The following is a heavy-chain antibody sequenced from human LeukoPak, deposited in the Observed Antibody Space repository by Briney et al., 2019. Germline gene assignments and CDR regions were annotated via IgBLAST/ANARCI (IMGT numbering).Heavy chain of an antibody. CDR1: GGSISSSSYC. V-gene: IGHV4-39*01. CDR2: IYYSGST. CDR3: ARFHIMVVTAGLLDY. Sequence: PSETLSLTCTVSGGSISSSSYCWGWIRQPPGKGLEWIGSIYYSGSTYYNPSLKSRVTIPVDTSKNQFSLKLSSVTAADTAVYYCARFHIMVVTAGLLDYWGQGTLVTVSS. D-gene: IGHD2-21*02. J-gene: IGHJ4*02.